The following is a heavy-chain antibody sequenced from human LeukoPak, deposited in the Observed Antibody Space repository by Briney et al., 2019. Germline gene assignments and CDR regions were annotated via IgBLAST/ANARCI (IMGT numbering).Heavy chain of an antibody. D-gene: IGHD1-26*01. J-gene: IGHJ4*02. CDR3: AKGYPTSLDY. CDR1: GFIFSTYA. CDR2: ISGSGDST. V-gene: IGHV3-23*01. Sequence: GGSLRLSCAASGFIFSTYAMSWVRQAPGKGLEWVSGISGSGDSTYYADSVKGRFTISRDNSKNTLYPQMNSLRAEDTAVYYCAKGYPTSLDYWGQGTLVTVSS.